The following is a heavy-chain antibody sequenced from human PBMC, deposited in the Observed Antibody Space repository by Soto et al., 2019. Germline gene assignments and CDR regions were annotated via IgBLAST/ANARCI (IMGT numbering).Heavy chain of an antibody. V-gene: IGHV3-33*01. Sequence: QVQLVESGGGVVQPGRSLRLSCAASGFTFSSYGMHWVRQAPGKGLEWVAVIWYDGSNTYYADSVKGRFTISRDNSKNTLYLQMHSLRVEDTAVYYCARDRYSSGWYDLDYWGQGTLVTVSS. J-gene: IGHJ4*02. CDR3: ARDRYSSGWYDLDY. CDR1: GFTFSSYG. CDR2: IWYDGSNT. D-gene: IGHD6-19*01.